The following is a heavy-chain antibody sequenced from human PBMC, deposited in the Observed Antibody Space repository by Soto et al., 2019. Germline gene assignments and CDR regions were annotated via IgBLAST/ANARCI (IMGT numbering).Heavy chain of an antibody. CDR2: INHSGST. CDR1: GGSFSGYY. CDR3: ASQYYDFWSGYYWAPAFDY. Sequence: SETLSLTCAVYGGSFSGYYWSWIRQPPGKGLEWIGEINHSGSTNYDPSLKSRVTISVDTSKNQFSLKLSSVTAADTAVYYCASQYYDFWSGYYWAPAFDYWGQGTLVTVSS. D-gene: IGHD3-3*01. V-gene: IGHV4-34*01. J-gene: IGHJ4*02.